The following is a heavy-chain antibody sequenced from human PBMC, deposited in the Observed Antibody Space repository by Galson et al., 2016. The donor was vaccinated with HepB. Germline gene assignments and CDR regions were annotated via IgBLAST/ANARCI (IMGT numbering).Heavy chain of an antibody. V-gene: IGHV4-4*02. CDR3: ARVPLGYSFGMDV. Sequence: SETLSLTCAVSGGSISSHDWWSWVRQPPGKGLEWIGHIYYTGITYYNPSLKSRLTISVDTSKNQFSLKLTSMTAADTAVYYCARVPLGYSFGMDVWGQGTTVTVSS. CDR1: GGSISSHDW. J-gene: IGHJ6*02. D-gene: IGHD2-15*01. CDR2: IYYTGIT.